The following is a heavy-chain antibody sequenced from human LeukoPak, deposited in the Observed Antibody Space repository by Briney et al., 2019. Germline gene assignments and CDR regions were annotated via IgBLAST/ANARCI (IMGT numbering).Heavy chain of an antibody. Sequence: GRSLRLSCAASGFTFSSYGMHWVRQAPGKGLEWVAVICYDGSNKYYADSVKGRFTISRDNSNNTLYLQVNSLRAEDTAVYYCARGQPTYYYHSNGYPNYWGQGTLVTVSS. CDR1: GFTFSSYG. D-gene: IGHD3-22*01. V-gene: IGHV3-33*01. J-gene: IGHJ4*02. CDR3: ARGQPTYYYHSNGYPNY. CDR2: ICYDGSNK.